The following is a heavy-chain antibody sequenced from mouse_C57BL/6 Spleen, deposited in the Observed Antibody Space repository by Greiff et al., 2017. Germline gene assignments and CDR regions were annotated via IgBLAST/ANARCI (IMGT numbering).Heavy chain of an antibody. Sequence: EVHLVESGAGLVQPGGSMKLSCVASGFTFSNYWMNWVRQCPEKGLEWVAQIRSESDNYAKNYAGSVKGTFTSSTDDSKSSVYLQMNNSRAEDTGIYYCTDDDDEEGYWGQGTTLTVSS. V-gene: IGHV6-3*01. CDR1: GFTFSNYW. CDR2: IRSESDNYAK. D-gene: IGHD2-4*01. CDR3: TDDDDEEGY. J-gene: IGHJ2*01.